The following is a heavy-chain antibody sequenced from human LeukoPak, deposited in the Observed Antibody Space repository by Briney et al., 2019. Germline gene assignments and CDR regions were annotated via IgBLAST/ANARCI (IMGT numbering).Heavy chain of an antibody. V-gene: IGHV1-46*01. CDR1: GYTFTSYY. CDR3: ARVGPKQLVLRGPFDY. Sequence: ASVKVSCKASGYTFTSYYMPWVRQAPGQGLEWMGIINPSGGSTSYAQKFQGRVTMTRDTSTSTVYMELSSLRSEDTAVYYCARVGPKQLVLRGPFDYWGHGTLVTVSS. D-gene: IGHD6-13*01. CDR2: INPSGGST. J-gene: IGHJ4*01.